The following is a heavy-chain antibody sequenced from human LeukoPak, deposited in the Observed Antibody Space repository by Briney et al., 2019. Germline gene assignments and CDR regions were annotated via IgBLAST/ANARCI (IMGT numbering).Heavy chain of an antibody. CDR3: ARSMIVVADAFDI. Sequence: ASVKVSCKASGYTFTNYGISWVRQAPGQGLEWMGRIIPILGIANYAQKFQGRVTITADKSTSTAYMELSSLRSEDTAVYYCARSMIVVADAFDIWGQGTMVTVSS. V-gene: IGHV1-69*04. CDR1: GYTFTNYG. CDR2: IIPILGIA. D-gene: IGHD3-22*01. J-gene: IGHJ3*02.